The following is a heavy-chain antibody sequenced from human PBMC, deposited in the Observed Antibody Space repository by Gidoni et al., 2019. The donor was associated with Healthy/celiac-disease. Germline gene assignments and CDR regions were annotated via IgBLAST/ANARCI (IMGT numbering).Heavy chain of an antibody. CDR3: ARSGGAGSYLDY. CDR2: ISSSSSYI. D-gene: IGHD3-10*01. V-gene: IGHV3-21*01. CDR1: GFTFSSYS. Sequence: EVQLVESGGGLVKPGGSLRLSCAASGFTFSSYSMNWVRQAPGKGLEWVSSISSSSSYIYYADSVKGRFTISRDNAKNSLYLQMNSLRAEDTAVYYCARSGGAGSYLDYWGQGTLVTVSS. J-gene: IGHJ4*02.